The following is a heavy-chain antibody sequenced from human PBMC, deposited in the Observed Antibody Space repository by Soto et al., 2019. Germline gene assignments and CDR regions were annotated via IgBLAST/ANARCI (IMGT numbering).Heavy chain of an antibody. D-gene: IGHD3-22*01. Sequence: QVQLQESGPGLVKPSQTLSLTCTVSGGSICSGDNYWSWIRQPPGKGLEWIGYIYYSGSTYYNPSLKSRVTISVDTSKNQFSLKLSSVTAADTAVYYCASYDSSGYYPAFDIWGQGTMVTVSS. J-gene: IGHJ3*02. V-gene: IGHV4-30-4*01. CDR2: IYYSGST. CDR3: ASYDSSGYYPAFDI. CDR1: GGSICSGDNY.